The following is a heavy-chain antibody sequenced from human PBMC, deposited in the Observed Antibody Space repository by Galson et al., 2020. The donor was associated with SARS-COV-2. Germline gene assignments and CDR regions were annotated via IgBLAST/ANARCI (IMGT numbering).Heavy chain of an antibody. V-gene: IGHV4-31*03. CDR1: GGSISSGGYY. J-gene: IGHJ4*02. Sequence: SETLSLTCTVSGGSISSGGYYWSWIRQHPGKGLEWIGYIYYSGSTYYNPSLKSRVTISVDTSKNQFSLKLSSVTAADTAVYYCARGLMGQFDYWGQGTLVTVSS. CDR3: ARGLMGQFDY. CDR2: IYYSGST. D-gene: IGHD2-8*01.